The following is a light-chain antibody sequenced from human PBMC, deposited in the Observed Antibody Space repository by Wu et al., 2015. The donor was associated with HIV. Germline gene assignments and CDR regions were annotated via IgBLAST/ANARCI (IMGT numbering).Light chain of an antibody. V-gene: IGKV1-5*01. CDR3: QQTFSTPWT. J-gene: IGKJ1*01. CDR1: QSINHW. Sequence: DIQMTQSPSTLSASVGDRVTITCRASQSINHWLAWYQQKPGKAPKLLVYDALTLQSGVPSRFSGGRSGTEFTLTISNLQPEDFGAYHCQQTFSTPWTFGQGTKVEIK. CDR2: DAL.